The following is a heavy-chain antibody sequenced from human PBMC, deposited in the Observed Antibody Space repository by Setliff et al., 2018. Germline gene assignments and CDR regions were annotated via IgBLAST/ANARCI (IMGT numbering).Heavy chain of an antibody. CDR1: GFTFSSYA. J-gene: IGHJ4*02. Sequence: GGSLRLSCAASGFTFSSYAMTWVRQAPGKGLEWVSSISSSGNTIHYADSVQGRFTIPRDKSKNTLYLQMNTLRADDTAVYYCARPGRSNYWDSFDYWGQGTLVTVSS. CDR3: ARPGRSNYWDSFDY. D-gene: IGHD3-10*01. CDR2: ISSSGNTI. V-gene: IGHV3-23*05.